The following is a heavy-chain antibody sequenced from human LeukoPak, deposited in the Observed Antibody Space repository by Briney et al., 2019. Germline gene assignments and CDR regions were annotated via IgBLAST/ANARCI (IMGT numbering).Heavy chain of an antibody. CDR2: IRYDGSNN. D-gene: IGHD2-2*01. V-gene: IGHV3-30*02. CDR3: AKVLPTYCSSTSCYGGFDP. Sequence: GGSLRLXCAASGFTFSSYGMHWVRQAPGKGLEWVAFIRYDGSNNYYAESVKGRFTISRDNSKNTLYLQMNSLRAEDTAVYYCAKVLPTYCSSTSCYGGFDPWGQGTLVTVSS. J-gene: IGHJ5*02. CDR1: GFTFSSYG.